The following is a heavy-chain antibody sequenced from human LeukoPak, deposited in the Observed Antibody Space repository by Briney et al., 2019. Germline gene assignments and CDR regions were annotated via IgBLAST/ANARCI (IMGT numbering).Heavy chain of an antibody. CDR3: ARGGEKYYFDY. CDR2: INHSGST. CDR1: GGSFSGYY. D-gene: IGHD3-10*01. J-gene: IGHJ4*02. V-gene: IGHV4-34*01. Sequence: SETLSLTCAVYGGSFSGYYWSWLRQPPGKGLEWIGEINHSGSTNYNPSLKSRVTTSVDTSKNQFSLKLSSVTAADTAVYYCARGGEKYYFDYWGQGTLVTVSS.